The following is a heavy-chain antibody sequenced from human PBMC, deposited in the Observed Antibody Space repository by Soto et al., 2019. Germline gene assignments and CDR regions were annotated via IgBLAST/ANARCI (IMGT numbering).Heavy chain of an antibody. Sequence: QVHLQQWGAGLLKPSETLSLTCGVYGGSLRGSYWSWIRQPPGKALEWLGKVTHSGSTTFNPSLKSRVRVSVDTSDNQFSLNLTSVTAADTAVYYCARGHIPVYGPVPDYFDSWGQGTLVTVSS. D-gene: IGHD2-21*01. V-gene: IGHV4-34*02. CDR2: VTHSGST. CDR3: ARGHIPVYGPVPDYFDS. CDR1: GGSLRGSY. J-gene: IGHJ4*02.